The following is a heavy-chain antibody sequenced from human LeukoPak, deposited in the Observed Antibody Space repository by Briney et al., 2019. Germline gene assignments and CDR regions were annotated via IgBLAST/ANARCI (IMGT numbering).Heavy chain of an antibody. J-gene: IGHJ3*02. CDR1: GFTFSSYA. V-gene: IGHV3-23*01. Sequence: GGSLRLSCAASGFTFSSYAMSWVRQAPGKGLEWVSAISGSGGSTYYADSVKGRSTISRDNSKNTLYLQMNSLRAEDTAVYYCARDASDYYDSSGYSFDIWGQGTMVTVSS. D-gene: IGHD3-22*01. CDR2: ISGSGGST. CDR3: ARDASDYYDSSGYSFDI.